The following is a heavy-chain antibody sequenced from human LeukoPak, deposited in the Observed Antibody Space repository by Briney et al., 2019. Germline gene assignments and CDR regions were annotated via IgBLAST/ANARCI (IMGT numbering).Heavy chain of an antibody. V-gene: IGHV4-38-2*02. D-gene: IGHD2-2*01. CDR3: ARCAWGCSSTSCFDY. Sequence: SETLSLTCTVSGYSISSGYYWGWIRQPPGKGLEWIGSIYHSGSTYYNPSLKSRVTISVDTSKNQFSLKLSSVTAADTAVYYCARCAWGCSSTSCFDYWGQGTLVTVSS. J-gene: IGHJ4*02. CDR2: IYHSGST. CDR1: GYSISSGYY.